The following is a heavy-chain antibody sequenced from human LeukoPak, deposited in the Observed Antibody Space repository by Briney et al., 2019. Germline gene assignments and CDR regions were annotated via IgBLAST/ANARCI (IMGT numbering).Heavy chain of an antibody. CDR2: ISAYNGNT. V-gene: IGHV1-18*01. CDR1: GYTFTSYG. D-gene: IGHD1-26*01. J-gene: IGHJ3*02. Sequence: GASVKVSCEASGYTFTSYGVSWVRQAPGQGLEWVGWISAYNGNTNYAQKFQGRVTMTRDTSISTAYMELSRLRSDDTAVYYCASAVVGATLPHDAFDIWGQGTMVTVSS. CDR3: ASAVVGATLPHDAFDI.